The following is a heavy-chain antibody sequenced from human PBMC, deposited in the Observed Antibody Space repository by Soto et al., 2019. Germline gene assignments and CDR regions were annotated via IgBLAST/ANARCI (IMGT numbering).Heavy chain of an antibody. CDR2: ISSSSSYI. D-gene: IGHD6-19*01. CDR1: GFTFSSYS. CDR3: AREVSAVAGTRFDY. J-gene: IGHJ4*02. Sequence: EVQLVESGGGLVKPGGSLRLSCAASGFTFSSYSMNWVHQAPGKGLEWVSSISSSSSYIYYADSVKGRFTISRDNAKNSLYLQMNSLRAEDTAVYYCAREVSAVAGTRFDYWGQGTLVTVSS. V-gene: IGHV3-21*01.